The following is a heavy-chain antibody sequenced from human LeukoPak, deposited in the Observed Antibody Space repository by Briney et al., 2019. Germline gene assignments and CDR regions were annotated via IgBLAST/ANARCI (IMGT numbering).Heavy chain of an antibody. CDR3: ARERNTAVVTAFDV. CDR2: ISGSGGSK. D-gene: IGHD5-18*01. J-gene: IGHJ3*01. CDR1: GFTFSDYS. V-gene: IGHV3-23*01. Sequence: GGSLRLSCTASGFTFSDYSMNWVRQAPGKGLEWVSSISGSGGSKYYADSVKGRFTISRDNSKNTLYLQMNSLRAEDTAVYFCARERNTAVVTAFDVWGQGTMVTVSS.